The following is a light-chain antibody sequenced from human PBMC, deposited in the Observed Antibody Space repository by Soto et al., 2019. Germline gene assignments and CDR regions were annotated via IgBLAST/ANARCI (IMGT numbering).Light chain of an antibody. J-gene: IGLJ1*01. CDR2: EVT. Sequence: QSALTQPASVSGSPGQSITISCTGTSSDVGGYNYVSWYQQHPGKAPKLMIYEVTDRPSGVSNRFSGSKSGNTASLTISGLQAEYEADYYCSSCTGSSTYVFGTGTKLTVL. V-gene: IGLV2-14*01. CDR1: SSDVGGYNY. CDR3: SSCTGSSTYV.